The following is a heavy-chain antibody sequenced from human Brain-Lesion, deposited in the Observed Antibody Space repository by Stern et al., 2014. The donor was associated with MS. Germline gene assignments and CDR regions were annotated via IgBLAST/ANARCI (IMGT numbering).Heavy chain of an antibody. Sequence: MQLVESGPGLVKPSQTLPLTCTVSGASIGGGDLFLRLVRQPPRRGLGWIGHIYYSGTTYYKASLKSRVTISLDTSKNQFSLNLSSVTAADTAVYYCAGAIGKYELLEAFDMWGQGTKVTVSS. V-gene: IGHV4-30-4*01. CDR2: IYYSGTT. CDR1: GASIGGGDLF. J-gene: IGHJ3*02. D-gene: IGHD2-2*01. CDR3: AGAIGKYELLEAFDM.